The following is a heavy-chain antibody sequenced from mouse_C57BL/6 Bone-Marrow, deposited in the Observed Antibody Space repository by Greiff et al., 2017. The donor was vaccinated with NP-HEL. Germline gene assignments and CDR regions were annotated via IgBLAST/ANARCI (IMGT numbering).Heavy chain of an antibody. Sequence: QVQLQQSGAELARPGASVKLSCKASGYTFTSYGISWVKQRTGQGLGWIGEIYPRSGNTYYNEKFKGKATLTADKSSSTAYMELRSLTSEDSAVYFCARGRWLLEFAYWGQGTLVTVSA. V-gene: IGHV1-81*01. CDR2: IYPRSGNT. D-gene: IGHD2-3*01. CDR3: ARGRWLLEFAY. CDR1: GYTFTSYG. J-gene: IGHJ3*01.